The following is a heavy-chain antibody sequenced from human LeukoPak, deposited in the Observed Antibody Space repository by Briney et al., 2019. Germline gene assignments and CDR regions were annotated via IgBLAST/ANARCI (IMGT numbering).Heavy chain of an antibody. CDR1: GFTFSTYA. J-gene: IGHJ4*02. CDR2: ITGNGAVT. D-gene: IGHD3-22*01. CDR3: AKDRPNYYDSSGHYYRRNGDY. V-gene: IGHV3-23*01. Sequence: GGSLRLSCAASGFTFSTYAMSWVRQAPGRGLEWVSSITGNGAVTFYTDSVKGRFTISRDNSKNTLFLQMNSLRAEDTAIYYCAKDRPNYYDSSGHYYRRNGDYWGQGTLVTVSS.